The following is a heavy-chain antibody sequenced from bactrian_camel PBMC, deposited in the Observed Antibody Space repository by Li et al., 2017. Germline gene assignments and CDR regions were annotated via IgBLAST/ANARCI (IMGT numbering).Heavy chain of an antibody. Sequence: VQLVESGGGSVQAGGSLRLSCVASAYIASSNCMGWFRQAPGKEREGVATIYMGDGTTYYADSVKGRFTISQDNAKNTVYLQMNSLKPEDTATYYCVASTYYTCIYQRSYDYNYWGQGTQVTVS. CDR2: IYMGDGTT. D-gene: IGHD2*01. CDR3: VASTYYTCIYQRSYDYNY. J-gene: IGHJ4*01. CDR1: AYIASSNC. V-gene: IGHV3S40*01.